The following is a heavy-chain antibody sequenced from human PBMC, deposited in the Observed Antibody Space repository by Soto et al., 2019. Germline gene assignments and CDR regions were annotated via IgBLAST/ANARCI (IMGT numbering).Heavy chain of an antibody. CDR3: ARDIAAAADLYYYGMDV. J-gene: IGHJ6*02. CDR2: ISSSSSYT. CDR1: GFTFSDYY. Sequence: GGSLRLSCAASGFTFSDYYMSWIRQAPGKGLEWVSYISSSSSYTNYADSVKGRFTISRDNAKNSLYLQMNSLRAEDTAVYYCARDIAAAADLYYYGMDVWGQGTTVTVSS. D-gene: IGHD6-13*01. V-gene: IGHV3-11*06.